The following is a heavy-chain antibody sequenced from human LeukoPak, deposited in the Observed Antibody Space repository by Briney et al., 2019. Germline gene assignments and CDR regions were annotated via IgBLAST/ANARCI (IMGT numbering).Heavy chain of an antibody. CDR2: ISYDGSNK. J-gene: IGHJ4*02. Sequence: GRSLRLSCAASGFTFSSYAMHWVRQAPGKGLEWVAAISYDGSNKYYADSVKGRFTISRDNSKNTLYLQMNSLRAEDTAVYYCARDSSPYYYGSGSHDYWGQGTLVTVSS. V-gene: IGHV3-30*04. CDR3: ARDSSPYYYGSGSHDY. D-gene: IGHD3-10*01. CDR1: GFTFSSYA.